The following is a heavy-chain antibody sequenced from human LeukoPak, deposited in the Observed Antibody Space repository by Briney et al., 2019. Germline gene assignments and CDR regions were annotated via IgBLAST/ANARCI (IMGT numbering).Heavy chain of an antibody. CDR1: GFTFDDYG. CDR3: AKVYDSSGYYLEYYFDY. V-gene: IGHV3-23*01. CDR2: ISGSGGST. J-gene: IGHJ4*02. D-gene: IGHD3-22*01. Sequence: TGGSLRLSCAASGFTFDDYGMSWVRQAPGKGLEWVSAISGSGGSTYYADSVKGRFTISRDNSKNTLYLQMNSLRAEDTAVYYCAKVYDSSGYYLEYYFDYWGQGTLVTVSS.